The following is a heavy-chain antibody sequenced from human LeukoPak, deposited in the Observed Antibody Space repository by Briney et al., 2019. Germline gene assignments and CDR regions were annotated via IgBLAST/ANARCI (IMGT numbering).Heavy chain of an antibody. CDR2: ISYDGSNK. D-gene: IGHD6-13*01. CDR3: AKDRLRIVAAGIDY. CDR1: GFTFSSYG. J-gene: IGHJ4*02. Sequence: GGSLRLSCAASGFTFSSYGMHWVRQALGKGLEWVAVISYDGSNKYYADSVKGRFTISRDNSKNTLYLQMNSLRAEDTAVYYCAKDRLRIVAAGIDYWGQGTLVTVSS. V-gene: IGHV3-30*18.